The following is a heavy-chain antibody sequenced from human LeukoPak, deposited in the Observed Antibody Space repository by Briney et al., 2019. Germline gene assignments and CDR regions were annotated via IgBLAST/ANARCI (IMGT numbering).Heavy chain of an antibody. CDR2: IFGSGGSP. CDR3: GKTTVGYSSGQKPAWPVDY. D-gene: IGHD5-18*01. Sequence: GGSLRLSCEASGFTFGSHAMYWVRQAPGKGLEWAAGIFGSGGSPHYADSVKGRFTISRDNSRNTVYLQINSLRAEDTAVYYCGKTTVGYSSGQKPAWPVDYWGQGTLVTVSS. J-gene: IGHJ4*02. V-gene: IGHV3-23*01. CDR1: GFTFGSHA.